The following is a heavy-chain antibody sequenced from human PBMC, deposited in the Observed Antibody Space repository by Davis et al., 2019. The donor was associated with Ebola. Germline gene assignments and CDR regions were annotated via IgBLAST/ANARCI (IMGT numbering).Heavy chain of an antibody. CDR1: AFSFGIYG. CDR2: MSYHGSHT. J-gene: IGHJ4*02. Sequence: GESLKISCEAFAFSFGIYGMHWVRQAPGKGLEWVASMSYHGSHTSYIDSVKGRFTISRDNSKNTLYLHMNSLRAEDTAVYFCEKEYCPNSGPYCTYFEVWGQGTQVTVSS. V-gene: IGHV3-30*18. CDR3: EKEYCPNSGPYCTYFEV. D-gene: IGHD3-10*01.